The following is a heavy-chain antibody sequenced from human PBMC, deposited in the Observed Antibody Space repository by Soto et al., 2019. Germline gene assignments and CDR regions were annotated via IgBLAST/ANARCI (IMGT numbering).Heavy chain of an antibody. J-gene: IGHJ5*02. D-gene: IGHD6-6*01. CDR1: GGSFSDYY. CDR2: INHSGST. Sequence: ETLSLTCAVYGGSFSDYYWSWIRQPPGKGLEWIGEINHSGSTNYNPSLKSRVTISVDTSKSQFSLKLTSVTAADTAVYYCARGDFGSSPWGQGTLVTVSS. V-gene: IGHV4-34*01. CDR3: ARGDFGSSP.